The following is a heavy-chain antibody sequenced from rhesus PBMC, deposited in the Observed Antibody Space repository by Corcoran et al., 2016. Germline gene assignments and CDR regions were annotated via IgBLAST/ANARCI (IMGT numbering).Heavy chain of an antibody. CDR2: IGGSSGNT. V-gene: IGHV4-165*02. J-gene: IGHJ4*01. Sequence: QVQLQESGPGLVKPSETMSLTCAVSGGSISGYYWNWIRQPPGKGLVWIRYIGGSSGNTYHHASLNGRLTMSTDTSTNQFSRKLTYVTAADTAVYYCARFSGYYPNVDDWGQEVLVTVSS. CDR1: GGSISGYY. CDR3: ARFSGYYPNVDD. D-gene: IGHD3-28*01.